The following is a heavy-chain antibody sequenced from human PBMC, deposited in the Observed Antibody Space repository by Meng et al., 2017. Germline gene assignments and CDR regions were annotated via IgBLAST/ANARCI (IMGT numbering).Heavy chain of an antibody. CDR3: ARGVYDSSGYIPFDY. CDR2: INPSGGST. Sequence: ASVKVSCKASGYTFTSYYMHWVRQAPGQGLEWMGIINPSGGSTSYAQKFQGRVTMTRNTSISTAYMELSSLRSEDTAVYYCARGVYDSSGYIPFDYWGQGTLVTVSS. V-gene: IGHV1-46*01. D-gene: IGHD3-22*01. CDR1: GYTFTSYY. J-gene: IGHJ4*02.